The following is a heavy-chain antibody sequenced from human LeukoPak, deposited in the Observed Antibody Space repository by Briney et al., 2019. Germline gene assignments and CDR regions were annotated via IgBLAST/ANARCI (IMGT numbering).Heavy chain of an antibody. Sequence: SETLSLTCAVSGGSINSGGYSWSWIRQPPGKGLEWIGNIYYSGSTNYNPSLKSRVTISVDTSKNQFSLKLSSVTAADTAVYYCTRGSIAYYYMDVWGKGTTVTISS. CDR1: GGSINSGGYS. CDR3: TRGSIAYYYMDV. J-gene: IGHJ6*03. V-gene: IGHV4-61*08. CDR2: IYYSGST. D-gene: IGHD3-22*01.